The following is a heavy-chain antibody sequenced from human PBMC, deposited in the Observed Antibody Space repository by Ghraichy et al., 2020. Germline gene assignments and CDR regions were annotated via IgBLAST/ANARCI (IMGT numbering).Heavy chain of an antibody. CDR1: GFSLSTSEMC. CDR3: ARTRHSEYRGIWVDN. V-gene: IGHV2-70*11. D-gene: IGHD2/OR15-2a*01. CDR2: IDWDDDK. J-gene: IGHJ4*02. Sequence: SGPTLVKPTQTLTLTCTFSGFSLSTSEMCVSWTRQPPGKALEWLARIDWDDDKHFSTSLKTRLAISKDTSKNQVVLTVTNMDPVDTATYYCARTRHSEYRGIWVDNWGQGGLVTVSS.